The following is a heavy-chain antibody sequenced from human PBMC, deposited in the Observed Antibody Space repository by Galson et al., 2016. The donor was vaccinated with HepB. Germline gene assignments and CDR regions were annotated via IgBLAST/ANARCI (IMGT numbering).Heavy chain of an antibody. CDR1: GFTFSSYA. Sequence: SLRLSCAASGFTFSSYAMSWVRQAPGKGLEWVSAISISGGSTFYADAMKGRFTISRDNSKNTLYLQMNSLRVDDTAVYYCAKRFGGSRSPYYSDYWGQGTLVTVSS. V-gene: IGHV3-23*01. CDR3: AKRFGGSRSPYYSDY. D-gene: IGHD3-16*01. J-gene: IGHJ4*02. CDR2: ISISGGST.